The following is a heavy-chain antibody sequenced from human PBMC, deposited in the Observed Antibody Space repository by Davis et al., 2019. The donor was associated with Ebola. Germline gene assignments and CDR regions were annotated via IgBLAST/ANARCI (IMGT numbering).Heavy chain of an antibody. CDR2: IKQDGSEK. J-gene: IGHJ4*02. CDR1: GFTFSNAW. Sequence: PGGSLRLSCAASGFTFSNAWMNWVRQAPGKGLEWVANIKQDGSEKYYVDSVKGRFTISRDNAKNSLYLQMDSLKTEDTAVYYCARDKIGSYSFDYWGQGTPVTVSS. CDR3: ARDKIGSYSFDY. D-gene: IGHD1-26*01. V-gene: IGHV3-7*03.